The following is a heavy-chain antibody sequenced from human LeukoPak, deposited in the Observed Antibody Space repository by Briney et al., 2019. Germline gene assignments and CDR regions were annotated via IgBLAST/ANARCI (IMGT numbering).Heavy chain of an antibody. D-gene: IGHD5-18*01. Sequence: PSETLSLTCTVSGGSISSCSYYWGWIRQPPGKGLEWFGSIYYSGSTYYNPSLKSRVTISVDTSKNQFSLKLSSVTAADTAVYYCARLCLEIQPSTCFDYWGQGTLASVSS. J-gene: IGHJ4*02. CDR2: IYYSGST. CDR3: ARLCLEIQPSTCFDY. CDR1: GGSISSCSYY. V-gene: IGHV4-39*01.